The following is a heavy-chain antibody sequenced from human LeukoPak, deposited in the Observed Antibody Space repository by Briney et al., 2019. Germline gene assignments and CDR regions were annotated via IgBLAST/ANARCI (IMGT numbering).Heavy chain of an antibody. CDR1: GASISDYY. CDR2: IYAAET. CDR3: ARHQGWLQWEY. V-gene: IGHV4-4*07. Sequence: PSETLSLTCTVSGASISDYYWSWIRQSAGKGLEWIGRIYAAETDFNPSLKSRLTMSIDTSKNQSSLKLRSVTAADTAVYYCARHQGWLQWEYWGQGTLVTVSS. J-gene: IGHJ4*02. D-gene: IGHD5-24*01.